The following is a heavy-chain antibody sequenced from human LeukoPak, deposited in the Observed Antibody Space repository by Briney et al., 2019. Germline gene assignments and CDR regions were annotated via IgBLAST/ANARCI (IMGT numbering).Heavy chain of an antibody. CDR2: IHHSGGT. J-gene: IGHJ4*02. V-gene: IGHV4-31*03. Sequence: KPSETLSLTCTVSGGSISSGDFYWTWIRQHPGKGLEWIGYIHHSGGTYYNPSLKSRLTISVDTSKNQFSLKLTSVIAADTAVYYCARRGVVIATRATYNGYSAQGALVTVSS. D-gene: IGHD2-21*01. CDR1: GGSISSGDFY. CDR3: ARRGVVIATRATYNGY.